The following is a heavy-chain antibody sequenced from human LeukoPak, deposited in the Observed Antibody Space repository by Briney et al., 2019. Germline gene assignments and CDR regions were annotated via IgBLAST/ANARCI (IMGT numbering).Heavy chain of an antibody. V-gene: IGHV1-2*02. J-gene: IGHJ5*02. CDR1: GYTFTGYY. CDR2: INPNSGGT. Sequence: GASAKVSCKASGYTFTGYYMHWVRQAPGQGLEWMGWINPNSGGTNYAQKFQGRVTMTRDTSISTAYMELSRLRSDDTAVYYCARLNYYDSSGTGLDPWGQGTLVTVSS. D-gene: IGHD3-22*01. CDR3: ARLNYYDSSGTGLDP.